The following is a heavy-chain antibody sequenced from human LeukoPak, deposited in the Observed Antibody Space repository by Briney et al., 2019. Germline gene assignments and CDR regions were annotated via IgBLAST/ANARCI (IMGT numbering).Heavy chain of an antibody. D-gene: IGHD5-24*01. CDR1: GGTFSIYA. CDR3: ARLLTTITPHNDY. V-gene: IGHV1-69*04. Sequence: ASVTVSFRASGGTFSIYAISWVRQAPGQGLEWMGRIIPILGIANYAQKFQGRVTITADKSTSTAYMELRSLRSDDTAVYYCARLLTTITPHNDYWGQGTLVTVSS. CDR2: IIPILGIA. J-gene: IGHJ4*02.